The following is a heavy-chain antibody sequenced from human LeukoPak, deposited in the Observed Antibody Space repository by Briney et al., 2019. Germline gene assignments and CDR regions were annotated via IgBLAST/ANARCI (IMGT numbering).Heavy chain of an antibody. CDR1: GFTVSSNY. CDR2: IYSGGST. CDR3: ASGHDSSGYYSLPDAFDI. D-gene: IGHD3-22*01. Sequence: GGSLRLSCAASGFTVSSNYMSWVRQAPGKGLEWVSVIYSGGSTYYADSVKGRFTISRDNSKNTLYLQMNSLRAEDTAVYYCASGHDSSGYYSLPDAFDIWGQGTMVTVSS. V-gene: IGHV3-66*01. J-gene: IGHJ3*02.